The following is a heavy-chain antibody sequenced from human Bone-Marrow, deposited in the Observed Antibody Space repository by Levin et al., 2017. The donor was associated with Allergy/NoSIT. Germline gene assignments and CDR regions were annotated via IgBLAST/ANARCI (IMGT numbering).Heavy chain of an antibody. V-gene: IGHV4-39*07. CDR2: FYHGETT. CDR3: ARDTIRFKWFDS. J-gene: IGHJ5*01. D-gene: IGHD5-24*01. Sequence: SETLSLTCTVSGGSVSSNSSYWAWIRQSPGKGLEWIGTFYHGETTLYNPSLKSRVSLSVDTSKNEFSLRLRSVTAADTAVYFCARDTIRFKWFDSWGQGTLVTVSS. CDR1: GGSVSSNSSY.